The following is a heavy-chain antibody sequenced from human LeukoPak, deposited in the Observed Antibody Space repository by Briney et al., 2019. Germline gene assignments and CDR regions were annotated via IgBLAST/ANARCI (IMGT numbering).Heavy chain of an antibody. CDR2: LNHSGST. J-gene: IGHJ2*01. D-gene: IGHD2-2*02. CDR1: GGSFSGYY. V-gene: IGHV4-34*01. Sequence: SETLSLTCAVYGGSFSGYYWSWIRQPPGKGLEWIGELNHSGSTNYNPSLKSRLTISVDTYKNQFSLKLSSVTAADTAVYYCARSDIVVVSAAIKVSWHLDLSGRGSLVTVSS. CDR3: ARSDIVVVSAAIKVSWHLDL.